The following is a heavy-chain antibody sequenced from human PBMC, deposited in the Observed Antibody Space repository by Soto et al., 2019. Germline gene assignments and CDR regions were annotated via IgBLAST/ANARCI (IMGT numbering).Heavy chain of an antibody. Sequence: GGSLRLSCAASGFSFSTYGMHWVRQAPGKGLEWVAVISFDGNIKYYADSVKGRFTISRDSSKTTLFLQMDSLRAEDTAVYFCAKVSEGSMITFGGVIASCGQGTLVTVSS. J-gene: IGHJ5*01. CDR2: ISFDGNIK. CDR3: AKVSEGSMITFGGVIAS. D-gene: IGHD3-16*01. CDR1: GFSFSTYG. V-gene: IGHV3-30*18.